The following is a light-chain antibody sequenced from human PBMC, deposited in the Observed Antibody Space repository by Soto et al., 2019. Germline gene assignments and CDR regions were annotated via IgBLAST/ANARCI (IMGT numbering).Light chain of an antibody. CDR2: AAS. CDR3: QQANSFPIT. V-gene: IGKV1-12*01. Sequence: DIQMTQSPSSVSASVGARVTMTCRASQGTSSWLAWYQQKPGKAPKLLIYAASSLQSGVPSRFSGSGSGTDSTLTISSLQPEDFATYYCQQANSFPITFGQGTRLEIK. CDR1: QGTSSW. J-gene: IGKJ5*01.